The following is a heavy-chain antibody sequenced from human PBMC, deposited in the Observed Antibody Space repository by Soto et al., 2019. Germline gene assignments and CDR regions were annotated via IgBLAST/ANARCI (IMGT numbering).Heavy chain of an antibody. CDR2: INPNSGGT. CDR1: GYTFTGYY. V-gene: IGHV1-2*02. J-gene: IGHJ4*02. D-gene: IGHD1-1*01. Sequence: GASVKVSCKASGYTFTGYYMHWVRQAPGQGLEWMGWINPNSGGTNYAQKFQGRVTMTRDTSISTAYMELSRLRSDDTAVYYCARDSWNDMGLFDYWGQGTLVTVSS. CDR3: ARDSWNDMGLFDY.